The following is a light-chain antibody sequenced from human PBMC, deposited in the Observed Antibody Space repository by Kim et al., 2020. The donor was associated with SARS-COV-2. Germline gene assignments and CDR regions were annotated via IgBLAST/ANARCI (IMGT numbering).Light chain of an antibody. V-gene: IGLV1-47*01. CDR1: SSNIGSNY. CDR2: RNN. Sequence: ELTQPPSASGNPGQRVTISCSGSSSNIGSNYVYWYQQLPGTAPKLLIYRNNQRPSGVPDRFSGSKSGTSASLAISGLRSEDEADYYCAAWDDSLSGYVFGTGTKVTVL. CDR3: AAWDDSLSGYV. J-gene: IGLJ1*01.